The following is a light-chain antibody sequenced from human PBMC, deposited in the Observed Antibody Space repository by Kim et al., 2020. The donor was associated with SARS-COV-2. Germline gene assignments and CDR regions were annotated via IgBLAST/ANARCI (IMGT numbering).Light chain of an antibody. V-gene: IGKV4-1*01. CDR2: WAS. CDR3: HQYATFPYS. Sequence: RANINCKSSQSVVQSHNNKNYLAWYQQKSGQPPNLLIDWASTRESGVPDRFSGSGSGTDFTLTITSLQAEDVAVYFCHQYATFPYSFGQGTKLEIK. J-gene: IGKJ2*03. CDR1: QSVVQSHNNKNY.